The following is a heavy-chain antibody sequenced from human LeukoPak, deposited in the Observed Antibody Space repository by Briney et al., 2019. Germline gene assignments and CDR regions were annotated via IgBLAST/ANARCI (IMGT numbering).Heavy chain of an antibody. Sequence: PLGTLSLSCAVSGGSISSYYWSWVRQPPGKGLEWMGDIYYSGRATYNPSLKSRVSISPDTYKNQISLMLSAVPAAPTAACYRARVKVAGTYSYGYYMDVWGQGTTVTVSS. J-gene: IGHJ6*03. CDR3: ARVKVAGTYSYGYYMDV. CDR2: IYYSGRA. CDR1: GGSISSYY. V-gene: IGHV4-59*01. D-gene: IGHD6-19*01.